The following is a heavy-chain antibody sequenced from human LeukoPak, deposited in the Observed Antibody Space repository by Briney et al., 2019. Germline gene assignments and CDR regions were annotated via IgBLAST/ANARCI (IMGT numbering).Heavy chain of an antibody. V-gene: IGHV4-34*01. CDR1: GGSFSGYY. D-gene: IGHD1-26*01. Sequence: SSETLSLTCAVYGGSFSGYYWSWIRQPPGKGLEWIGEINHSGSTNYNPSLKSRVTISVDTSKNQFSLKLSSVTAADTAVYYCARGGIVGATFWFDPWGQGTLVTVSS. J-gene: IGHJ5*02. CDR3: ARGGIVGATFWFDP. CDR2: INHSGST.